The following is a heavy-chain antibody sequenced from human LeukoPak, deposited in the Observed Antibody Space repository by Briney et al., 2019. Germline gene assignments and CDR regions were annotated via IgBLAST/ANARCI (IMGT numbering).Heavy chain of an antibody. CDR1: GYTFTGYY. J-gene: IGHJ5*02. Sequence: ASVKVSCKASGYTFTGYYMHWVRQAPGQGLEWMGWINPNSGGTNYAQKFQGRVTMTRDTSISTAYVELSRLRSDDTAVYYCARDLGYCSSTSCYYRYNWFDPWGQGTLVTVSS. CDR3: ARDLGYCSSTSCYYRYNWFDP. V-gene: IGHV1-2*02. D-gene: IGHD2-2*01. CDR2: INPNSGGT.